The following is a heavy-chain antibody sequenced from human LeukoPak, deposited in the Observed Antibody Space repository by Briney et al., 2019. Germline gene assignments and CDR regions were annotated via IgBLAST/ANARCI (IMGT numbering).Heavy chain of an antibody. CDR3: ARGPLRSGYYRPNWFDP. CDR2: INHSGST. Sequence: SETLSLTCTVSGVSISSYYWSWIRQPPGKGLEWIGEINHSGSTNYNPSLKSRVTISVDTSKNQFSLKLSSVTAADTAVYYCARGPLRSGYYRPNWFDPWGQGTLVTVSS. J-gene: IGHJ5*02. V-gene: IGHV4-34*01. CDR1: GVSISSYY. D-gene: IGHD3-3*01.